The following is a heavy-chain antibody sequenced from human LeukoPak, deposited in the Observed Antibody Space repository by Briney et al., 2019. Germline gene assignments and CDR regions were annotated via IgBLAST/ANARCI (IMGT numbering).Heavy chain of an antibody. CDR1: GFTFSSYS. D-gene: IGHD5-12*01. CDR3: ARDLDILAMIVA. V-gene: IGHV3-48*01. Sequence: GGSLRLSCAASGFTFSSYSINWVRQAPGKGLEWVSYISGSGSSIYYADSVKGRFTISRDNAKNLVYLQMNSLRAEDTAVYYCARDLDILAMIVAWGQGTLVTVSS. J-gene: IGHJ5*02. CDR2: ISGSGSSI.